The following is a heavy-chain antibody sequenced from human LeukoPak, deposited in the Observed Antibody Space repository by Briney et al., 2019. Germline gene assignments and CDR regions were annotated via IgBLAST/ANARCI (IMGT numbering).Heavy chain of an antibody. Sequence: ASVKVSCKASGYTFTSYGISWVRQAPGQGLEWMGWINPNSGGTNSAQKFQGRVTMTRDTSISTAYMELSRLRSDDTAVYYCARDPVTMVRGVTLNWFDPWGQGTLVTVSS. J-gene: IGHJ5*02. CDR3: ARDPVTMVRGVTLNWFDP. CDR1: GYTFTSYG. V-gene: IGHV1-2*02. D-gene: IGHD3-10*01. CDR2: INPNSGGT.